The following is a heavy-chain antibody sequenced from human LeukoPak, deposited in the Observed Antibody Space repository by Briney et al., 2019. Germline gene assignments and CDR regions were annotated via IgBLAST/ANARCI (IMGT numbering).Heavy chain of an antibody. J-gene: IGHJ3*02. Sequence: GGSLRLSCAASGFMFSSYWMNWVRQAPGKGLEWVANIKKDRSEKYYVDSVKGRFTISRDNAKNSLYLQMNSLRAEDTAVYYCARGSDGAFDIWGQGTMVTVSS. V-gene: IGHV3-7*04. CDR1: GFMFSSYW. CDR2: IKKDRSEK. CDR3: ARGSDGAFDI. D-gene: IGHD1-26*01.